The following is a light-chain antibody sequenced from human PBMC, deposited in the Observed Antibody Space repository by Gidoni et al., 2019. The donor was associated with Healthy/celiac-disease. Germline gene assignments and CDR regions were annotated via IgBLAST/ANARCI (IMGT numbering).Light chain of an antibody. J-gene: IGLJ3*02. Sequence: QSVLTQPPSASGTPGQRVTLSCSGSSTNIGSNYVYCYQQLPGTAPKLLIYSNNQRPPGVPDRFSGSKSGTSASLAISGLRSEDEADYYCAAWDDSLSGAWVFGGGTKLTVL. CDR1: STNIGSNY. V-gene: IGLV1-47*02. CDR2: SNN. CDR3: AAWDDSLSGAWV.